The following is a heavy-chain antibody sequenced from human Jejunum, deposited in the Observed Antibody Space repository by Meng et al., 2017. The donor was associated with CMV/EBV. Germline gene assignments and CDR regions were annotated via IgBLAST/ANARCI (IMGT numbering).Heavy chain of an antibody. D-gene: IGHD5-18*01. CDR2: INTYNGNT. V-gene: IGHV1-18*01. CDR1: GYTFTSYG. Sequence: QVQLVRSGGEVKKPGASVKVSCKAYGYTFTSYGITWVRQAPGQGLEWMGWINTYNGNTDYAQKFQGRVTMTTDTSTATAYMVMRSLRSDDTAVYYCARDLYTAVVLGYWGQGTLVTVSS. CDR3: ARDLYTAVVLGY. J-gene: IGHJ4*02.